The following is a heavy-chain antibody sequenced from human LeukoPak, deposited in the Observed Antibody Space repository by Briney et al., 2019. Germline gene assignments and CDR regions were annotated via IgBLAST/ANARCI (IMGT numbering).Heavy chain of an antibody. D-gene: IGHD3-10*01. V-gene: IGHV4-30-2*02. Sequence: SQTLSLTCAVSGGSISSGGYSWSWIRQPPGKGLEWIGYIYHSGSTYYNPSLKSRVTISVDTSKNQFSLRLRSVTAADTAMYYCARSSGSSHLYDYWGQGTLVTVSS. J-gene: IGHJ4*02. CDR1: GGSISSGGYS. CDR2: IYHSGST. CDR3: ARSSGSSHLYDY.